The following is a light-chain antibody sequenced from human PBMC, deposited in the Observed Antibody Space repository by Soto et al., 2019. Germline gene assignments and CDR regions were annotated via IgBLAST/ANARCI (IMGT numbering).Light chain of an antibody. CDR3: HQYGSSPPYT. CDR2: GSS. V-gene: IGKV3-20*01. Sequence: EVVLTQSPGTLSLSPGERATLSCRASQSVSNNYFAWYQQKPGQAPMLLIFGSSDRATGIPDRFSGSGSGTDFTLTISTLETEDFAVYYCHQYGSSPPYTFGQGTKLEIK. CDR1: QSVSNNY. J-gene: IGKJ2*01.